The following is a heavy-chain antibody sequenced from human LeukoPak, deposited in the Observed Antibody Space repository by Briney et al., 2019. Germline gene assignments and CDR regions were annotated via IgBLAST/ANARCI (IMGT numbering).Heavy chain of an antibody. D-gene: IGHD6-13*01. Sequence: GGSLRLSCAASGFTFSTSWMHWVRQAPGKGLVWVSRISDGSNTAYADSVKGRFTISRDNAKNTVFLQLSSLRVEDTAVYYCARWDAGRHVLDIWGQGTMVTVSS. J-gene: IGHJ3*02. V-gene: IGHV3-74*01. CDR2: ISDGSNT. CDR1: GFTFSTSW. CDR3: ARWDAGRHVLDI.